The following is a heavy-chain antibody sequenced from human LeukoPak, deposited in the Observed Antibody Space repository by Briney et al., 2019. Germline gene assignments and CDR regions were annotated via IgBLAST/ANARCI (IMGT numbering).Heavy chain of an antibody. CDR2: ISWNSGSI. J-gene: IGHJ4*02. Sequence: GRSLRLSCAASGFTFDDYAMHWVRQAPGKGLEWVSGISWNSGSIVSADSVKGRFTISRDNAKNSLYLQMNSLRAEDMALYYCAKAAYYYGSGSYYYFDYWGQGTLVTASS. V-gene: IGHV3-9*03. CDR1: GFTFDDYA. D-gene: IGHD3-10*01. CDR3: AKAAYYYGSGSYYYFDY.